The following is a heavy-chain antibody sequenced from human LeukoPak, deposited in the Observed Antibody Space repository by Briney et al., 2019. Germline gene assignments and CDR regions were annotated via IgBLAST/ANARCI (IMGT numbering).Heavy chain of an antibody. CDR2: ISGSGGST. D-gene: IGHD6-6*01. Sequence: PGGSLRLSCAACGFTFSSYAMSWVRQAPGKGMEWVSAISGSGGSTYYADSVKGRFTISRDNSKNTLYLQMNSLRAEDTAVYYCAKDRGVRSSYYFDYWGQGTLVTVSS. V-gene: IGHV3-23*01. CDR1: GFTFSSYA. CDR3: AKDRGVRSSYYFDY. J-gene: IGHJ4*02.